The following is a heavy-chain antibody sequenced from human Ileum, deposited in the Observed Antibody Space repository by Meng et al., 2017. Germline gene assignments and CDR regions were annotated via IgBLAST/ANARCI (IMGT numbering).Heavy chain of an antibody. CDR2: MYPSGTT. J-gene: IGHJ4*02. CDR1: GASISSGHW. D-gene: IGHD6-19*01. V-gene: IGHV4-4*02. Sequence: QVHLQESGTGLVQPSETLSLPCAVSGASISSGHWWSWVRQPPGKGLEGIGEMYPSGTTNYNPSLKSRVTISMDTSKNQLSLKLSSVTAADTAVYYCARHIAVSGTRGFDSWGQGTLVTVSS. CDR3: ARHIAVSGTRGFDS.